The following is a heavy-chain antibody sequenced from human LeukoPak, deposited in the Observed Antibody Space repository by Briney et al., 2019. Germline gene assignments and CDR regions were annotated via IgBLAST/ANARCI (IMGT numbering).Heavy chain of an antibody. V-gene: IGHV3-30*03. Sequence: GGSLRLSCVGSGFSLSDYGIHWVRQAPGKGLEWVAVVSYDGGHRYYADSVKGRFTISRDTSSDTVSLQMNSLRVEDTALYYCARDRINMMVMGHDSGLDCWGQGTLVTVSS. J-gene: IGHJ4*02. CDR2: VSYDGGHR. CDR1: GFSLSDYG. D-gene: IGHD3-22*01. CDR3: ARDRINMMVMGHDSGLDC.